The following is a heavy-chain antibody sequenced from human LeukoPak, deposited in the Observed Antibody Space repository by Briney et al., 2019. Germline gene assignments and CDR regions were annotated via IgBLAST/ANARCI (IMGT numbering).Heavy chain of an antibody. Sequence: VGSLRLSCAASGFTFSSYSMNWVRQAPGKGLEWVSYISSSSSTIYYADSVKGRFTISRDNSKNTLYLQMNSLRAEDTAVYYCARGSRMDPSYFDYWGQGTLVTVSS. CDR2: ISSSSSTI. CDR3: ARGSRMDPSYFDY. D-gene: IGHD2-8*01. J-gene: IGHJ4*02. V-gene: IGHV3-48*01. CDR1: GFTFSSYS.